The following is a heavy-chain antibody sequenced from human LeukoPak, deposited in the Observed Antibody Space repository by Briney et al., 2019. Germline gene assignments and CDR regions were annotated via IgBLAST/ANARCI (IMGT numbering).Heavy chain of an antibody. CDR2: ISWNSGTI. J-gene: IGHJ4*02. CDR1: SSGGYY. D-gene: IGHD2-8*02. V-gene: IGHV3-9*03. CDR3: AKDPHVKRVAPDTGGFDY. Sequence: SSGGYYWSWIRQPPGKGLEWVSSISWNSGTIVYADSVKGRFTISRDNAKNSLYLQMNSLRAEDMALYYCAKDPHVKRVAPDTGGFDYWGQGTLVTVSS.